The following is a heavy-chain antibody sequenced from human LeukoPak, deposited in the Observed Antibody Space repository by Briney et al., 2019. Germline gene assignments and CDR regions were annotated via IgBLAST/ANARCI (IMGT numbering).Heavy chain of an antibody. Sequence: GGSLRLSCAASGFTFRTYAMHWVRQAPGKGLEYVSAINNNGGNTYYANSVRGRFTISRDNSKNKLYLQMGSLRPEDMAVYYCVTLGADYWGQGTLVTVSS. V-gene: IGHV3-64*01. CDR3: VTLGADY. J-gene: IGHJ4*02. CDR1: GFTFRTYA. CDR2: INNNGGNT. D-gene: IGHD3-16*01.